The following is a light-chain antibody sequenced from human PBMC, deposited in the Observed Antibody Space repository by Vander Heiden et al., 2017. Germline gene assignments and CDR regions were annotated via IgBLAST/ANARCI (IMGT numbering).Light chain of an antibody. V-gene: IGLV1-40*01. CDR3: QSYDSSLSGYWV. CDR2: GNS. Sequence: QSVLTQPPSVSGAPGQRVTISCTGSSSNIGAGYDVHWYQQLPRTAPKPPHSGNSNRPSGLPDLFSGSKSGTSASLAITGLQAEDEADYYCQSYDSSLSGYWVFGGGTKLTVL. CDR1: SSNIGAGYD. J-gene: IGLJ3*02.